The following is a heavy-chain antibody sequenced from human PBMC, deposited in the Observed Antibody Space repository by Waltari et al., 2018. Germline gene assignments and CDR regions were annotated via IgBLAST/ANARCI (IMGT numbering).Heavy chain of an antibody. Sequence: EVQVLESGGGLVQPGGSQRLSCQASGLIFGRHAMSWVRQSPGKGLEWVSGINDSGSTTYYADSVRGRFTISRDNSKKTVYLQMSSLRTEDTAIYYCAKDVNGMVSGWFDPWGQGTLVIVSS. J-gene: IGHJ5*02. V-gene: IGHV3-23*01. CDR1: GLIFGRHA. D-gene: IGHD2-8*01. CDR3: AKDVNGMVSGWFDP. CDR2: INDSGSTT.